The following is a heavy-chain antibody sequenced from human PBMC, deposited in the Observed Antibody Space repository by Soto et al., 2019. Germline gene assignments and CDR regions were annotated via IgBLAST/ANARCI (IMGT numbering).Heavy chain of an antibody. V-gene: IGHV1-2*02. CDR2: INPNSGGT. J-gene: IGHJ5*02. CDR1: GYTFTGYY. Sequence: ASVKVACKASGYTFTGYYMHWVRQAPGQGLEWMGWINPNSGGTDYAQKFQGRVTMTRDTSISTAYMELSRLRSDDTAVYYCAGGVLSGSYYNWFDPWGQGTPVTVSS. D-gene: IGHD1-26*01. CDR3: AGGVLSGSYYNWFDP.